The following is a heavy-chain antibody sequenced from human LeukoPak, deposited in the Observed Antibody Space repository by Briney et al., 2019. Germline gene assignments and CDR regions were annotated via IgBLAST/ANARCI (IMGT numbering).Heavy chain of an antibody. Sequence: SETLSLTCAVYGGSFSGYYWSWIPQPPGKGLEWIGEINHSGSTNYNPSLKSRVTISVDTSKNQFSLKLSSVTAADTAVYYCARKYYGDYHFDYWGQGTLVTVSS. J-gene: IGHJ4*02. V-gene: IGHV4-34*01. CDR3: ARKYYGDYHFDY. CDR2: INHSGST. D-gene: IGHD4-17*01. CDR1: GGSFSGYY.